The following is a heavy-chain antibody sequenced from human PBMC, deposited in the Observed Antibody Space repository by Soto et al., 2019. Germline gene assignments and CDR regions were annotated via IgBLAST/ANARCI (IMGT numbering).Heavy chain of an antibody. CDR3: ARGYLITIFGVVIMDYFDY. Sequence: WASVKVSCKASGYTFTSYGISWVRQAPGQGLEWMGWISAYNGNTNYAQKLQGRVTMTTDTSTSTAYMELRSLRSDDTAVYYCARGYLITIFGVVIMDYFDYWGQGTLVTVSS. D-gene: IGHD3-3*01. CDR1: GYTFTSYG. V-gene: IGHV1-18*01. J-gene: IGHJ4*02. CDR2: ISAYNGNT.